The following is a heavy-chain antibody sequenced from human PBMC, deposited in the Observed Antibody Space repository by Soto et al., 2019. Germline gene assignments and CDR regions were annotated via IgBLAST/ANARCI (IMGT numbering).Heavy chain of an antibody. CDR1: GGSISSGDYY. D-gene: IGHD3-10*01. J-gene: IGHJ4*02. CDR2: IYYSGST. V-gene: IGHV4-30-4*01. Sequence: SETLSLTFTVSGGSISSGDYYWSWIRQPPGKGREWIWFIYYSGSTYYNPSLKSRVSISVDTSKNQFSLKLSSVTAADTAVYYCARSHSGYWGQGTLVTVSS. CDR3: ARSHSGY.